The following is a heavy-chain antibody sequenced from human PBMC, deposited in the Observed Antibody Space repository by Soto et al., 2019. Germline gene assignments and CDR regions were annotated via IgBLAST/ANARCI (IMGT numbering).Heavy chain of an antibody. CDR2: ISYDGSNK. V-gene: IGHV3-30*18. J-gene: IGHJ4*02. Sequence: QVQLVESGGGVVQPGRSLRLSCAASGFTFSSYGMHWVRQAPGKGLEWVAVISYDGSNKYYADSVKGRFTISRDNSKNTLYLQMNSLRAEDTAVYYCAKNNYPSYGSGSYQFDYWGQGTLVTVSS. CDR1: GFTFSSYG. D-gene: IGHD3-10*01. CDR3: AKNNYPSYGSGSYQFDY.